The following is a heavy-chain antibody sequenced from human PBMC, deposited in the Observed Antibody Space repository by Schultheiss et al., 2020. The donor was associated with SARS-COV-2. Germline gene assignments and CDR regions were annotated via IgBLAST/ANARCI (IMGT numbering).Heavy chain of an antibody. V-gene: IGHV3-53*01. CDR2: IYSCGST. CDR3: ARVGRIAVSDAFDI. CDR1: GFTVSSNY. Sequence: GGSLRLSCAASGFTVSSNYMSWVRQAPGKGLEWVSVIYSCGSTYYADSVKGRFTISRDNSKNTLYLQMNSLRAEDTAVYYCARVGRIAVSDAFDIWGQGTMVTVSS. J-gene: IGHJ3*02. D-gene: IGHD6-19*01.